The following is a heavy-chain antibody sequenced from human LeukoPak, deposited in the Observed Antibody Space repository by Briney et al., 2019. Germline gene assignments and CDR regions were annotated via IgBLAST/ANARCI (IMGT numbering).Heavy chain of an antibody. Sequence: SVKVSCKASGGTFSSYAISWVRQAPGQGLEWMGRIIPIFGIANYAQKFQGRVTITADKSTSTAYMELSSLRSEDTAVYYCARSLGGYCSSTSCYYYYGMDAWGQGTTVTVSS. CDR1: GGTFSSYA. CDR3: ARSLGGYCSSTSCYYYYGMDA. V-gene: IGHV1-69*04. CDR2: IIPIFGIA. J-gene: IGHJ6*02. D-gene: IGHD2-2*01.